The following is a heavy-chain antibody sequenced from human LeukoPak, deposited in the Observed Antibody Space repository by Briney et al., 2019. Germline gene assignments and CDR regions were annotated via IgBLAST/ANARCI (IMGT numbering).Heavy chain of an antibody. J-gene: IGHJ4*02. D-gene: IGHD3-22*01. CDR3: ASLYDSSGSLDY. V-gene: IGHV4-4*07. Sequence: SETLSLTCTVSGGSISSYYWSWIRQPAGKGLEWIGRIYTSGSTNYNPSLKSRVTISVDTSKNQFSLKLSSVTAADTAVYYCASLYDSSGSLDYWGQGTLVTVSS. CDR2: IYTSGST. CDR1: GGSISSYY.